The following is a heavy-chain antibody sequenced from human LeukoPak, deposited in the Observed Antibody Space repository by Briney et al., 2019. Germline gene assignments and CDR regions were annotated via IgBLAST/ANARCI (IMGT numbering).Heavy chain of an antibody. V-gene: IGHV4-38-2*01. CDR1: GYSISSGYY. J-gene: IGHJ4*02. CDR2: IYHSGST. D-gene: IGHD6-13*01. Sequence: SETLSLTCAVSGYSISSGYYWGWIRQPPGKGLEWIGSIYHSGSTYYNPSLKSRVTISVDTSKNQFSLILSSVTAADAAVYFCASDSYSSIGYFWSQGTLVTVSS. CDR3: ASDSYSSIGYF.